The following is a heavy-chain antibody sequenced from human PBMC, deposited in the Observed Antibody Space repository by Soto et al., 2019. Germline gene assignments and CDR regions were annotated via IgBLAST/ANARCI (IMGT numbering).Heavy chain of an antibody. Sequence: GGSLRLSCAASGFTVSDNYMSWVRQAPGKGLEWVSVIYTGGSTYYADSVKGRFTISRDNSKNTLYLQMNSLRAEDTAVYYCAKSTVKAPDGYNSWYFDYWGQGTLVTVSS. D-gene: IGHD5-12*01. J-gene: IGHJ4*02. CDR1: GFTVSDNY. CDR2: IYTGGST. CDR3: AKSTVKAPDGYNSWYFDY. V-gene: IGHV3-53*01.